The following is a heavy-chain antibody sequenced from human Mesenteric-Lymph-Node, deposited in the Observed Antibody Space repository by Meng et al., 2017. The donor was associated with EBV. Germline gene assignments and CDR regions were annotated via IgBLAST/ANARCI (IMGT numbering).Heavy chain of an antibody. Sequence: VQLVESGGGLVKPGGSLRLSCAASGFTFSGYFMSWIRQAPGKGLEWVSHISNSGSTIYYADSVKGRFTISRDNAKNSVYLQMNSLRAEDTAVYYCATRVVAARIDYWGQGTLVTVSS. J-gene: IGHJ4*02. V-gene: IGHV3-11*04. D-gene: IGHD2-15*01. CDR1: GFTFSGYF. CDR3: ATRVVAARIDY. CDR2: ISNSGSTI.